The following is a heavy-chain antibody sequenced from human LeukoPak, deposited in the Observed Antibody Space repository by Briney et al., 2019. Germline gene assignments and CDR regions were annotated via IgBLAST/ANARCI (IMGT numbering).Heavy chain of an antibody. Sequence: GGAPRLSCAASGFTFSSYEMNGVRQALGKGLGRVSHISSSGSTIYYADAVKGRFTISRDNDKNSQYLQMSSLGAEDAVLYYCTKDVEVGIYDGGWFDPWGQVALVTVSS. V-gene: IGHV3-48*03. J-gene: IGHJ5*02. CDR1: GFTFSSYE. CDR3: TKDVEVGIYDGGWFDP. CDR2: ISSSGSTI. D-gene: IGHD1-26*01.